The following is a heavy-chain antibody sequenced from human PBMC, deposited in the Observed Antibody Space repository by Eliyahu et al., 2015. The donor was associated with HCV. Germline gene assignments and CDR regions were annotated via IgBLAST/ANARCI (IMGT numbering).Heavy chain of an antibody. CDR3: AKDMGIAVAGTYYYYGMDV. CDR1: GFTFDDXA. Sequence: EVQLVESGGGLVQPGKSLRLSCAASGFTFDDXAXHWVRQAPGKGLDGVSGISWNSGSIGYADSVKGRFTISRDNAKNSLYLQMNSLRAEDTALYYCAKDMGIAVAGTYYYYGMDVWGQGTTVTVSS. V-gene: IGHV3-9*01. J-gene: IGHJ6*02. CDR2: ISWNSGSI. D-gene: IGHD6-19*01.